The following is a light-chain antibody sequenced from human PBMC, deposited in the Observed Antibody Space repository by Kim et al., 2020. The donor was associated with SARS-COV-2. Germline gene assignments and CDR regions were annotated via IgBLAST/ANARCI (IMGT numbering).Light chain of an antibody. Sequence: PGSTVTLTCDSSTGAVTSGHFPYWFQQKPGQAPRTLIYDTGNRHSWTPARFSGSLLGGKAALTLSAAQADDEAVYYCLLSYSDSRVFGGGTQLTVL. J-gene: IGLJ2*01. CDR1: TGAVTSGHF. V-gene: IGLV7-46*01. CDR3: LLSYSDSRV. CDR2: DTG.